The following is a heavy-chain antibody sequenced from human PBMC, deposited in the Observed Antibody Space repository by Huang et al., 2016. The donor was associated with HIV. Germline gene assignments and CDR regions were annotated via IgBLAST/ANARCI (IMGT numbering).Heavy chain of an antibody. D-gene: IGHD3-3*01. Sequence: EVQLVESGGGLVKPGGSLRLSCDASGFTFGSYSMNWVRQAPGKWLEWGSSISSSSSYIYYADSVKGRFTISRDNAKNSLYLQMNSLRAEDTAVYYCARAVPTPNRFGVGGFDYWGQGTLVTVSS. CDR1: GFTFGSYS. J-gene: IGHJ4*02. CDR2: ISSSSSYI. V-gene: IGHV3-21*01. CDR3: ARAVPTPNRFGVGGFDY.